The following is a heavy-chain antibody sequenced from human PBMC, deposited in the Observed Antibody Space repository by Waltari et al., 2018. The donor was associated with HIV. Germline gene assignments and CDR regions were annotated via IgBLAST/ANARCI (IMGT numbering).Heavy chain of an antibody. D-gene: IGHD3-10*01. Sequence: QVQLVESGAEVKTPGASLKVSCKASGYAFTGFYIHWVRQAPGQGLEWVEWINPKTGDTNFAQKLQGRITMTRDTSISTAYMELSRLTSDDTAVYYCARDPSYGFGENDYWGQGTLFTVSS. CDR1: GYAFTGFY. CDR2: INPKTGDT. J-gene: IGHJ4*02. CDR3: ARDPSYGFGENDY. V-gene: IGHV1-2*02.